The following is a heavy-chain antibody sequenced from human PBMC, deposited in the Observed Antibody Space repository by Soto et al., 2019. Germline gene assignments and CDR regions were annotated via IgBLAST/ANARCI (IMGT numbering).Heavy chain of an antibody. J-gene: IGHJ5*02. CDR2: VYPGDSDT. D-gene: IGHD2-15*01. CDR3: AREFCSGGNCYTYYFDP. Sequence: GESLKISCQGSGYSFTSYWIAWVRQMPGKGREWMGIVYPGDSDTRYSPSFQGQVTISADKSISTAYLQMNSLRDEDTAVYYCAREFCSGGNCYTYYFDPWGQGIPVTVSS. V-gene: IGHV5-51*01. CDR1: GYSFTSYW.